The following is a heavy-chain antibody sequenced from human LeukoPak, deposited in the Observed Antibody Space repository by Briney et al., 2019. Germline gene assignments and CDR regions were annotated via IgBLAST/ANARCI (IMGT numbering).Heavy chain of an antibody. V-gene: IGHV3-21*01. J-gene: IGHJ4*02. D-gene: IGHD3-9*01. CDR3: ARGYRRDDILTGYYGDYFDY. CDR1: GFTFSSYS. CDR2: ISNSSSYI. Sequence: GGSLRLSCAASGFTFSSYSMNWVRQAPGKGLEWVSSISNSSSYIYYADSVKGRFTISRDNAKNSLYLQMNSLRAEDTAVYYCARGYRRDDILTGYYGDYFDYWGQGTLVTVSS.